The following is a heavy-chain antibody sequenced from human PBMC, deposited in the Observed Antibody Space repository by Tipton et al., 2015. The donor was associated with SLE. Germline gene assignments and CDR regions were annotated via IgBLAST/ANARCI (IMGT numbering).Heavy chain of an antibody. Sequence: QVQLVQSGGGVVQPGRSLRLSCAASGFTFSSYAMHWVRQAPGKGLEWVTLISYDGSDKYYADSVKGRFTISRDNSKNTLYLQMNSLRPEDTALYYCARGSFYFDYWGQGTLVTVSS. CDR1: GFTFSSYA. CDR2: ISYDGSDK. V-gene: IGHV3-30*04. CDR3: ARGSFYFDY. D-gene: IGHD1-14*01. J-gene: IGHJ4*02.